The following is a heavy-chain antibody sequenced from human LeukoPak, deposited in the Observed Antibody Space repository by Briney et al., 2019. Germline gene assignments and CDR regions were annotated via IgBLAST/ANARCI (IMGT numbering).Heavy chain of an antibody. D-gene: IGHD7-27*01. Sequence: GVLRLSCAASGFSFSFSGMHWIRQAPGRVLEWVALIQSDGSNVYYADSVKGRFSISRDNSKNTVHLQMNRLRLEDTALYYCVRDGAHWDLDYWGQGTLVTVSS. J-gene: IGHJ4*02. V-gene: IGHV3-30*02. CDR3: VRDGAHWDLDY. CDR2: IQSDGSNV. CDR1: GFSFSFSG.